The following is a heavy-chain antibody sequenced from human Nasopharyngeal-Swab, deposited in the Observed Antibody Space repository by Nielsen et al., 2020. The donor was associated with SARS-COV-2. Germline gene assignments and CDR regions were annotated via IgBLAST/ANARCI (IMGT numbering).Heavy chain of an antibody. CDR1: GYTFSNYG. D-gene: IGHD6-19*01. CDR3: ARGNGWYPDH. J-gene: IGHJ4*02. V-gene: IGHV1-18*04. CDR2: ISVYNGNT. Sequence: ASVKVSCNASGYTFSNYGVSRVRHAPRHGLEWMGGISVYNGNTGYSQNFQGRVTMTTDTSTNTGYLELRSLRSDDTAVYYCARGNGWYPDHWGQGTLVTVSS.